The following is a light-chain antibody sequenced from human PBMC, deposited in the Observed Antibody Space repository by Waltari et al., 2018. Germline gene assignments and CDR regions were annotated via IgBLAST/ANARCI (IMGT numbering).Light chain of an antibody. CDR1: QGISSY. V-gene: IGKV1-9*01. CDR3: QQGNSYPLT. CDR2: YAN. J-gene: IGKJ4*01. Sequence: LSASVGDRVTITCRASQGISSYLNWYQQKPGKAPKLLIYYANTLASGVPSRFSGSGSGTEFTLTINSLQPEDFATYYCQQGNSYPLTFGGGTKVEIK.